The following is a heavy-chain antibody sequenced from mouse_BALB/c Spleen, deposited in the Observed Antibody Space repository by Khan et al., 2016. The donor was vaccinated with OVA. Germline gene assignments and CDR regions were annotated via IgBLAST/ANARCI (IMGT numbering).Heavy chain of an antibody. CDR3: ERGSGEYRFAY. CDR2: ISTHYGET. V-gene: IGHV1S137*01. Sequence: QVQLQQSGAELVRPGVSVMISCKGSGYTFTDYVMHWVKQSHAKRLEWMGVISTHYGETTHNQKFKGKATMTVDKSSSTAYMELARLTSEDSAIYYSERGSGEYRFAYWGQGTLVTVSA. J-gene: IGHJ3*01. D-gene: IGHD1-1*01. CDR1: GYTFTDYV.